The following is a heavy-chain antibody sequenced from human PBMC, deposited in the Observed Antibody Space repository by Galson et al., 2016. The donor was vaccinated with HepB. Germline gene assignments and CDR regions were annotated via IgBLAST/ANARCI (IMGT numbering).Heavy chain of an antibody. V-gene: IGHV3-7*01. CDR1: GFTLSSCR. Sequence: SLRLSCAASGFTLSSCRCAMSWARQAPGKGLEWVANIKQDGSQKYYVDSVRGRFTISRDSAENSLHLQMSSLRAEDTAVYYCAGKRSDNYGMDVWGQGTTVTVSS. CDR2: IKQDGSQK. CDR3: AGKRSDNYGMDV. D-gene: IGHD4-17*01. J-gene: IGHJ6*02.